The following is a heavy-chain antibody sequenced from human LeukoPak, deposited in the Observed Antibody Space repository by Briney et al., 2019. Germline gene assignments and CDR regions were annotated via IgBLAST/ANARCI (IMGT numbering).Heavy chain of an antibody. CDR2: ISSSSSYI. J-gene: IGHJ4*02. V-gene: IGHV3-21*01. D-gene: IGHD3-22*01. CDR3: ARAGSEYYYDSKLGY. CDR1: GFTFSSYW. Sequence: PGGSLRLSCAASGFTFSSYWMSWVRQAPGKGLEWVSSISSSSSYIYYADSVKGRFTISRDNAKNSLYLQMNSLRAEDTAVYYCARAGSEYYYDSKLGYWGQGTLVTVSS.